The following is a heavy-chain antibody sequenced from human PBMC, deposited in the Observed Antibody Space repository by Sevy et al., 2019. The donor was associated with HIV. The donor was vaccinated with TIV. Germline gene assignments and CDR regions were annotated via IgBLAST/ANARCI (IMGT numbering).Heavy chain of an antibody. CDR1: GFTFSSYG. Sequence: GGSLRLSCAASGFTFSSYGMHWVRQAPGKGLEWVAVIWYDGSNKYYADSVKGRFTISRDNSKNTLYLQMNSLRAEDTAVYYCARWWGTSYYYYYALDVWGQGTTVTVSS. CDR3: ARWWGTSYYYYYALDV. J-gene: IGHJ6*02. D-gene: IGHD2-8*02. V-gene: IGHV3-33*01. CDR2: IWYDGSNK.